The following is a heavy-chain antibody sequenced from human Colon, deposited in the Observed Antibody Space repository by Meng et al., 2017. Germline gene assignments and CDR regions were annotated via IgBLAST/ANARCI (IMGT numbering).Heavy chain of an antibody. D-gene: IGHD5-24*01. CDR2: VYNSGST. Sequence: QGRLQESGPGLVKPSQTLSLPCTVSGGSINIGHIYWSWIRQPAGKGLEWIGRVYNSGSTKYNPSLVSRATISVDTSKNQFSLMLRSVTAADTAMYFCARVEMGTFDSWGQGALVTVSS. J-gene: IGHJ4*02. CDR3: ARVEMGTFDS. CDR1: GGSINIGHIY. V-gene: IGHV4-61*02.